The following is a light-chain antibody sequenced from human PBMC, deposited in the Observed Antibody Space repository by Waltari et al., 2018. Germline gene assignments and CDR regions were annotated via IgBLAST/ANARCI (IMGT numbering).Light chain of an antibody. Sequence: AIHMTQSPSSLSASVGDRVTITCLATQGIGNELGWYQQRPGRAPKVLIYAASSLQSGVPSRFSGSGSGTDFTLTISSLQPEDFATYFCLQDFSYPRTFGQGTKVENK. CDR1: QGIGNE. J-gene: IGKJ1*01. CDR2: AAS. CDR3: LQDFSYPRT. V-gene: IGKV1-6*01.